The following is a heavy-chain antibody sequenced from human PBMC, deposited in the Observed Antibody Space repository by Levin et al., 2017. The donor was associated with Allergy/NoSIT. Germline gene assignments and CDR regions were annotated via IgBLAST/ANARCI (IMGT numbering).Heavy chain of an antibody. J-gene: IGHJ4*02. CDR2: INTYNGHA. D-gene: IGHD6-19*01. CDR1: GYTFTSFG. CDR3: AKGRRGIGWFYFDS. Sequence: GGSLRLSCKTSGYTFTSFGMNWVRQAPGQGLEWMGWINTYNGHATYAQAFQGRVSMTTDTSTNTAYLELRNLRSDDTALYYCAKGRRGIGWFYFDSWGQGTLVTVSS. V-gene: IGHV1-18*01.